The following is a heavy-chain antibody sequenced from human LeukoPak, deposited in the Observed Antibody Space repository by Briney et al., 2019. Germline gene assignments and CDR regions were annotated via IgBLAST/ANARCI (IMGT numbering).Heavy chain of an antibody. CDR3: ARARTTGYYYDSSGYPTDAFDI. Sequence: ASVKVSCKASGYTFTSYYMHWVRQAPGQGLEWMGIINPSGGSTSYAQKFQGRVTMTRDTSTSTVYMELSSLRSEDTAVYYCARARTTGYYYDSSGYPTDAFDIWGQGTMVTVSS. V-gene: IGHV1-46*01. D-gene: IGHD3-22*01. J-gene: IGHJ3*02. CDR1: GYTFTSYY. CDR2: INPSGGST.